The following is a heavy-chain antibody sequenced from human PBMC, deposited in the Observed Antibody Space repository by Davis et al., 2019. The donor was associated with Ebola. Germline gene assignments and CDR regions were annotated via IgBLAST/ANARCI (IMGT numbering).Heavy chain of an antibody. CDR3: AKGTKYGDYVGWYFDL. J-gene: IGHJ2*01. CDR1: GFTFRSYA. Sequence: ESLKISCAASGFTFRSYAMSSVRQAPGKGLEWVSAISGSGGSTYYADSVKGRFTISRDNSKNTLYLKMNSLRAEDTAVYYCAKGTKYGDYVGWYFDLWGRGTLVTVSS. V-gene: IGHV3-23*01. CDR2: ISGSGGST. D-gene: IGHD4-17*01.